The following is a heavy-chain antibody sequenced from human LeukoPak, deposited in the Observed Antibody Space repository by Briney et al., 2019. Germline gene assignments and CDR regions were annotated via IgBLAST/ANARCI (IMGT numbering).Heavy chain of an antibody. CDR2: IYYSGST. CDR3: ARHNGYGDYLGYYYYGMDV. J-gene: IGHJ6*02. CDR1: GGSISSYY. Sequence: SETLSLTCTVSGGSISSYYWSWIRQAPGKGLEWIGYIYYSGSTNYNPSLKSRVTISVDTSKNQFSLKLTSVTAADTAVYYCARHNGYGDYLGYYYYGMDVWGQGTTVTVSS. D-gene: IGHD4-17*01. V-gene: IGHV4-59*08.